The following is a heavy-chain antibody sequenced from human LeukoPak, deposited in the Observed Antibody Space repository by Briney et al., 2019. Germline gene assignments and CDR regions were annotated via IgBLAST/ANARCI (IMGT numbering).Heavy chain of an antibody. J-gene: IGHJ6*03. Sequence: SETLSLTCTVSGGSISSYYWSWIRQPAGKGLEWIGRIYTSGGTNYNPSLKSRVTMSVDTSKNQFSLKLSSVTAADTAVYYCARDPPGGYYYYMDVWGKGTTVTVSS. CDR2: IYTSGGT. V-gene: IGHV4-4*07. D-gene: IGHD1-14*01. CDR3: ARDPPGGYYYYMDV. CDR1: GGSISSYY.